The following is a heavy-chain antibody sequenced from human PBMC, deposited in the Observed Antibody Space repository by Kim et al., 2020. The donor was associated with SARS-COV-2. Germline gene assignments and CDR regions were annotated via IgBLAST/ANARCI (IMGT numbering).Heavy chain of an antibody. Sequence: GGSLRLSCAASGFTFSSYAMSWVRQAPGKGLEWVSAISGSGGSTYYADSVKGRFTISRDNSKNTLYLQMNSLRAEDTAVYYCAKDLYYYDSSGYSYWYFDLWGRGTLVTVSS. D-gene: IGHD3-22*01. J-gene: IGHJ2*01. CDR2: ISGSGGST. CDR3: AKDLYYYDSSGYSYWYFDL. CDR1: GFTFSSYA. V-gene: IGHV3-23*01.